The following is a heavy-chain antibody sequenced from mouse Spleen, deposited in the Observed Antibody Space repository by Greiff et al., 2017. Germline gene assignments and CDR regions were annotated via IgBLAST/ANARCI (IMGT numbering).Heavy chain of an antibody. CDR3: TTFSPYYYGSSLFAY. CDR1: GFNIKDDY. V-gene: IGHV14-4*01. J-gene: IGHJ3*01. D-gene: IGHD1-1*01. Sequence: VQLQQSGAELVRPGASVKLSCTASGFNIKDDYMHWVKQRPEQGLEWIGWIDPENGDTEYASKFQGKATITADTSSNTAYLQLSSLTSEDTAVYYCTTFSPYYYGSSLFAYWGQGTLVTVSA. CDR2: IDPENGDT.